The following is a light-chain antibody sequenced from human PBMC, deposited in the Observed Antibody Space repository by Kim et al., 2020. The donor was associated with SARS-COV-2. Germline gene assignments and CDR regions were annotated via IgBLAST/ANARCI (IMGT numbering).Light chain of an antibody. CDR3: YSSTDNQGGL. CDR1: ILTRKY. J-gene: IGLJ2*01. V-gene: IGLV3-27*01. CDR2: KDT. Sequence: SPGQTARMTGSGDILTRKYARWFQQKPGQAPVLVIYKDTERPSWIPERFSGSTSGTTVTLTISGAQVEDEADYYCYSSTDNQGGLFGGGTQLTVL.